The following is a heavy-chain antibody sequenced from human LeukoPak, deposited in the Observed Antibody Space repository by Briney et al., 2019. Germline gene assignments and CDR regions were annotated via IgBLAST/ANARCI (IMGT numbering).Heavy chain of an antibody. Sequence: ASVKVSCKASGYTFTGYYLHWVRQAPGQGLEWLGRINPNTGGTDDAQKFQGGVTMTRDTSINTAYMELSRLRPDDTAVYYCARDRSGYSYGEPLDHWGQGTLVIVSS. J-gene: IGHJ4*02. CDR1: GYTFTGYY. CDR2: INPNTGGT. CDR3: ARDRSGYSYGEPLDH. D-gene: IGHD5-18*01. V-gene: IGHV1-2*06.